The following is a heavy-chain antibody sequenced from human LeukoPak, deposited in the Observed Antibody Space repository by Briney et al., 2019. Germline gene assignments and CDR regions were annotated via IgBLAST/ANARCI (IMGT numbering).Heavy chain of an antibody. D-gene: IGHD1-26*01. CDR1: GGSISSGDYY. Sequence: PSETLSLTCTVSGGSISSGDYYWSWIRQPPGKGLEWIGYIYYSGSTYYYPSLKSRVTISVDTSKNQFSLKLSSVTAADTAVYYCAREHSGSYIFDYWGQGTLVTVSS. CDR3: AREHSGSYIFDY. V-gene: IGHV4-30-4*08. J-gene: IGHJ4*02. CDR2: IYYSGST.